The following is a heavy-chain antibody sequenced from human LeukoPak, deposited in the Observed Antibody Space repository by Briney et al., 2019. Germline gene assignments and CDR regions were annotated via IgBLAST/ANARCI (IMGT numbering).Heavy chain of an antibody. CDR2: ISSSGSLM. J-gene: IGHJ4*02. Sequence: PGRSLRLSCAASGFTLSSYEMNWVRQAPGKGLEWVSYISSSGSLMYYADSVKGRFTISRDNAKNSLYLQMNSLRAEDTAVYYCVRGGSSWYRYWGQGTLVTVSS. D-gene: IGHD6-13*01. CDR3: VRGGSSWYRY. V-gene: IGHV3-48*03. CDR1: GFTLSSYE.